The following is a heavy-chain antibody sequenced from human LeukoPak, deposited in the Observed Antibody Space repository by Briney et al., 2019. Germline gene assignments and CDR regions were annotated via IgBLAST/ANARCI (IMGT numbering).Heavy chain of an antibody. CDR2: ISGSSSYI. CDR3: ARDPYSGSYGNYYYYFMDV. V-gene: IGHV3-21*01. CDR1: GFTFNKYS. J-gene: IGHJ6*03. D-gene: IGHD1-26*01. Sequence: PGGSLRLSCAASGFTFNKYSMNWVRQAPGKGLEWVSFISGSSSYIYYADSVKGRFTISRDNAKNSLYLQMNSLRAEDTAVYYCARDPYSGSYGNYYYYFMDVWGKGTTVTISS.